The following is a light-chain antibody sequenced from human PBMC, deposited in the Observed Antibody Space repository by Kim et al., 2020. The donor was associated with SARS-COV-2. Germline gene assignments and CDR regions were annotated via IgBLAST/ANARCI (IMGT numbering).Light chain of an antibody. CDR1: DSNIGSNV. CDR3: AVWDDTLNGLV. Sequence: QSVLTQPPSVSSAPGQGVTIFCSGSDSNIGSNVVNWYQQLPGKAPKLLIYYDDLLFSGVSDRFSASKSDTSASLAISGLRSEDEADYFCAVWDDTLNGLVFGGGTQRTVL. J-gene: IGLJ3*02. CDR2: YDD. V-gene: IGLV1-36*01.